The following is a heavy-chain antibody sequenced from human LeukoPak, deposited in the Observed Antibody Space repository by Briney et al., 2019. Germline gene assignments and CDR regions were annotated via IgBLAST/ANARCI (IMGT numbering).Heavy chain of an antibody. J-gene: IGHJ3*02. Sequence: PSETLSLTCAVSGGSISSSNWWSWVRQPPGKGLEWIGEIYHSGSTNYNPSLKSRVTISVDKSKNKFSLKLSSVTAADTAVYYCASYCGGDCYSWGAFDIWGQGTMVTVSS. CDR2: IYHSGST. CDR3: ASYCGGDCYSWGAFDI. D-gene: IGHD2-21*02. V-gene: IGHV4-4*02. CDR1: GGSISSSNW.